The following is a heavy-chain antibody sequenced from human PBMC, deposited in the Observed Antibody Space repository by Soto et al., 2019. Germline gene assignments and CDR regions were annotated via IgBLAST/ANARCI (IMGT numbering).Heavy chain of an antibody. CDR2: VNPILSMS. Sequence: QVQMVQSGAEVKKPGSSVKVSCKASGDTFSFYTINWVRQAPGLGLEWMGRVNPILSMSNYAQKFQGRVTMTADKSTNTAYMELRSLRSEDTAFYYCATSYGSGYRAFDYWGQGALVTVSS. CDR1: GDTFSFYT. D-gene: IGHD3-10*01. J-gene: IGHJ4*02. CDR3: ATSYGSGYRAFDY. V-gene: IGHV1-69*02.